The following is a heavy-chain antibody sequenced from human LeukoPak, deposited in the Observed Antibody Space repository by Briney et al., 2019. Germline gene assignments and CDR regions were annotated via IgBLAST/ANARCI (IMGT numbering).Heavy chain of an antibody. J-gene: IGHJ4*02. D-gene: IGHD5-24*01. CDR2: IIPIFGTA. V-gene: IGHV1-69*13. CDR3: ARQRRRDGYNPYYFDY. CDR1: GWTFSSYA. Sequence: SLKVSCKASGWTFSSYAISWVRQAPGQGLEWMGGIIPIFGTANYAQKFQGRVTITADESTSTAYMELSSLRSEDTAVYYCARQRRRDGYNPYYFDYWGQGTLVTVSS.